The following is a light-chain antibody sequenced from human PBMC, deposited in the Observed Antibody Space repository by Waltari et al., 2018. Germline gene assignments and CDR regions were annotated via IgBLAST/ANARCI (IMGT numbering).Light chain of an antibody. J-gene: IGKJ5*01. CDR1: QSISTW. V-gene: IGKV1-5*03. Sequence: DIQMTQSPSTLSASVGDRVTISCLASQSISTWLAWYQERPGKVPKLLIYQASTLKSGVPSRFSGSGSGTEFTLTISSLQPDDFATYYCQQHSTYPITFGQGTRLEIK. CDR3: QQHSTYPIT. CDR2: QAS.